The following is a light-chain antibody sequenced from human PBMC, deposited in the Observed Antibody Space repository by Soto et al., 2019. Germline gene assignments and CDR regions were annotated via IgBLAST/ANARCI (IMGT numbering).Light chain of an antibody. CDR1: RGISSW. J-gene: IGKJ3*01. V-gene: IGKV1-5*01. Sequence: IQMTQAPSTLSASVGDRVTITCRASRGISSWLAWFQQKPGKAPKLLIYDASTLESGVPSRFSGSGSGTEFTLTITSLQPDDFATYFCQQYDSYSLTFGPGTKVDIK. CDR2: DAS. CDR3: QQYDSYSLT.